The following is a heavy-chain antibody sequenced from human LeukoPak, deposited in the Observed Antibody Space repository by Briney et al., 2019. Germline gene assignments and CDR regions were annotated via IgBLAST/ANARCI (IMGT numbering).Heavy chain of an antibody. CDR1: GYSISSGYY. CDR2: IYRDGST. Sequence: SETLSLTCSVSGYSISSGYYWVWIRHPPGKGLEWIGTIYRDGSTYYSTSLKSRVTISVDTSKNQFSLKLTSVAAADTAVYYCARDPSGPGYYDHWGQGTLVTISS. V-gene: IGHV4-38-2*02. CDR3: ARDPSGPGYYDH. J-gene: IGHJ4*02. D-gene: IGHD3-9*01.